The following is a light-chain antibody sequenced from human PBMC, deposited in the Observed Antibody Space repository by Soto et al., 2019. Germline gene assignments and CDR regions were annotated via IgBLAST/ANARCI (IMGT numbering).Light chain of an antibody. V-gene: IGLV3-1*01. CDR3: QAWDSSTASAV. CDR2: RDS. J-gene: IGLJ2*01. CDR1: KLGDKY. Sequence: SYELTQPPSVSVSPGQTASITCSGDKLGDKYACWYQQKPGQSPVLVIYRDSKRPSGIPERFSGSNSGNTATLTISGTQAMDEADYYCQAWDSSTASAVFGGGTKLTVL.